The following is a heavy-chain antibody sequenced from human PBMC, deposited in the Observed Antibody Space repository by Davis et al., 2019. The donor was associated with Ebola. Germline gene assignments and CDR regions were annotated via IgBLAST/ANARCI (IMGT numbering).Heavy chain of an antibody. CDR1: GGTFSTYS. J-gene: IGHJ4*02. CDR2: INPSGGST. Sequence: ASVKVSCKVSGGTFSTYSISWVRQAPGQGLEWMGIINPSGGSTSYAQKFQDRVTITRDRSMSTAYMELSSLRSEDTAVYYGARDWRGYSYGGGGYWGQGTLVTVSS. D-gene: IGHD5-18*01. V-gene: IGHV1-46*01. CDR3: ARDWRGYSYGGGGY.